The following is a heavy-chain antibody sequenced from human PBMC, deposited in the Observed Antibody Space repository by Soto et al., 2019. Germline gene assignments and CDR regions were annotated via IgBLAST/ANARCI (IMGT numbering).Heavy chain of an antibody. V-gene: IGHV3-33*01. J-gene: IGHJ5*02. D-gene: IGHD3-10*01. Sequence: QVQLVDSGGGVVQAGMSLRLSCAASGYTFIRYGMHWVRQAPGKGLEWVAVIWYDGSNKYYADSVKGRFTISRDNSKNTVFLQMDSLRVEDTALYYCARDGSGGAWGWFDPWGQGTLVSVSS. CDR1: GYTFIRYG. CDR3: ARDGSGGAWGWFDP. CDR2: IWYDGSNK.